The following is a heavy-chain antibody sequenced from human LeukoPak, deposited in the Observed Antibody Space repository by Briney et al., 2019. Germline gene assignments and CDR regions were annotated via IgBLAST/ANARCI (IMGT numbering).Heavy chain of an antibody. V-gene: IGHV4-34*01. J-gene: IGHJ4*02. CDR2: INHSGST. Sequence: SETLSLTCAVYGGSFSGYYWSWIRQPPGKGLEWIGEINHSGSTNYNPSLKSRVTISVDTSKNQFSLKLSSVTAADTAVYYCARGVKRGYSYSPLKYFDYWGQGTLVTVSS. CDR1: GGSFSGYY. D-gene: IGHD5-18*01. CDR3: ARGVKRGYSYSPLKYFDY.